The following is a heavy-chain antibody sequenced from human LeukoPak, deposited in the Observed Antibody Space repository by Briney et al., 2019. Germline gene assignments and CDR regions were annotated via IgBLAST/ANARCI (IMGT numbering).Heavy chain of an antibody. CDR2: ISGSGGST. V-gene: IGHV3-23*01. CDR1: GFTFSGFA. J-gene: IGHJ6*02. D-gene: IGHD3-3*01. Sequence: GGSLRLSCAASGFTFSGFAMNWVRQAPGKGLEWVSAISGSGGSTYYADSVKGRFTISRDNSKNTLYLQMNSLRAEDTAVYYCAKERHYDFWSGYSYGMDVWGQGTTVTVSS. CDR3: AKERHYDFWSGYSYGMDV.